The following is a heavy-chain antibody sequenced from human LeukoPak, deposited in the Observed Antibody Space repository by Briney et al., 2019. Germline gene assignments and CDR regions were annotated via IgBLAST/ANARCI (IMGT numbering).Heavy chain of an antibody. Sequence: SGGSLRLSCAASGFIFINYGMSWVRQAPGKGLEWVSAISGSTGSTYYADSVKGRFTISRDNPKNTLYLQMNSLRGEDMAVYYCARGYDFWSGYSFDYWGQGALVTVSS. D-gene: IGHD3-3*01. CDR1: GFIFINYG. J-gene: IGHJ4*02. V-gene: IGHV3-23*01. CDR3: ARGYDFWSGYSFDY. CDR2: ISGSTGST.